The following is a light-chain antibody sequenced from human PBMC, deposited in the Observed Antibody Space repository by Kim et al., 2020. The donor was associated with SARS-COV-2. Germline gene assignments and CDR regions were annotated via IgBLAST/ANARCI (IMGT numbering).Light chain of an antibody. CDR3: QQYGTSPET. CDR1: QSVSTSL. Sequence: YPGERAPLSCRASQSVSTSLLACYQQKPGQAPRVLIHGVSNRATGIPDRFSGSGSGTDFTLTISKLESEDFAVYYCQQYGTSPETFGQGTKVDIK. V-gene: IGKV3-20*01. J-gene: IGKJ1*01. CDR2: GVS.